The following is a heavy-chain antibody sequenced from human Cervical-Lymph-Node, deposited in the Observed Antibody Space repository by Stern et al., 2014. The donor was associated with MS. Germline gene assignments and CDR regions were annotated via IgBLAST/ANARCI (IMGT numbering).Heavy chain of an antibody. Sequence: QLQLQESGPGLVKPSQTLSLTCTVSGGSISSGSYYWSWIRQPAGKGLEWIGRIYTSGSTNYNPSLKSRVTISVDTSKNQFSLKLTPVTAADTAVYYCARDCRLRYFDNYGMDVWGQGTTVTVSS. J-gene: IGHJ6*02. V-gene: IGHV4-61*02. D-gene: IGHD3-9*01. CDR3: ARDCRLRYFDNYGMDV. CDR2: IYTSGST. CDR1: GGSISSGSYY.